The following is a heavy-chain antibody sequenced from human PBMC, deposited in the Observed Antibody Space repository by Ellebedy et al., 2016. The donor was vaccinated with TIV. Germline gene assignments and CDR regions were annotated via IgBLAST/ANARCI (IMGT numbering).Heavy chain of an antibody. D-gene: IGHD5-18*01. CDR2: ISSSTDTI. V-gene: IGHV3-48*01. Sequence: GESLKISCVGSGFTFSKACMNWVRQAPGKGLEWVSYISSSTDTIYYADSVKGRFTISRDNSKNTLYLVMNSLRGDDTAVYYCAKDQTEDTSMCFDYWGQGTVVTVSS. CDR3: AKDQTEDTSMCFDY. CDR1: GFTFSKAC. J-gene: IGHJ4*02.